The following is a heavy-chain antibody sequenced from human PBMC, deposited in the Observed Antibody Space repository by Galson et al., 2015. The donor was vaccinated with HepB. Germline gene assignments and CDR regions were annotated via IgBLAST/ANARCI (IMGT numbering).Heavy chain of an antibody. V-gene: IGHV3-23*01. CDR2: ISGSGGST. CDR1: GFTFSSYA. CDR3: AKTAKAYSSSLDWYFDL. D-gene: IGHD6-13*01. J-gene: IGHJ2*01. Sequence: SLRLSCAASGFTFSSYAMSWVRQAPGKGLEWVSAISGSGGSTYYADSVKGRFTISRDNSKNTLYLQMNSLRAEDTAVYYCAKTAKAYSSSLDWYFDLWGRGTLVTVSS.